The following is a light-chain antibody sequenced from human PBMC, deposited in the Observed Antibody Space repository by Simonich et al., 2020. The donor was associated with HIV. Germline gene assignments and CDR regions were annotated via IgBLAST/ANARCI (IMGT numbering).Light chain of an antibody. CDR1: QGISSY. Sequence: IQLTQSPSSLSASVGDRVTITCRASQGISSYLAWYQQKPGKAPKLLIYAASTLQSGVPSRFSGSGSGTEFTLTISSLQPEDFATYYCQHLNSFPLTFGPGTKVD. CDR2: AAS. V-gene: IGKV1-9*01. CDR3: QHLNSFPLT. J-gene: IGKJ3*01.